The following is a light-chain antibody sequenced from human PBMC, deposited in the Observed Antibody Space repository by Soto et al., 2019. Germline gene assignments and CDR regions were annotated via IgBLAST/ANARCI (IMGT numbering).Light chain of an antibody. CDR3: QQYGNSPRT. J-gene: IGKJ1*01. V-gene: IGKV3-20*01. CDR2: DTS. CDR1: QSVSNNY. Sequence: EIVLTQSPGTLSLSPGERATLSCRASQSVSNNYLAWFQQTPGQVPRLLIYDTSRRATGIPDRFSGSGSGTDFTLTISRLEPEDSAMYYCQQYGNSPRTFGQGTKVEIK.